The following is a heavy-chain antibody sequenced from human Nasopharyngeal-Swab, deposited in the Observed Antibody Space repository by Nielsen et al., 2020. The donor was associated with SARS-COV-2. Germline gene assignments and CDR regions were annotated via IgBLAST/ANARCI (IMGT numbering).Heavy chain of an antibody. Sequence: GGSLRLSCKGSGYSFTSYWIGWVRQMPGKGLEWMGIIYPGDSDTRYSPSFQGQVTISADKSISTAYLQWSSLKASDTAMYYCARDLGHSSSWYLGYFDLWGRGTLVTVSS. J-gene: IGHJ2*01. D-gene: IGHD6-13*01. V-gene: IGHV5-51*01. CDR1: GYSFTSYW. CDR3: ARDLGHSSSWYLGYFDL. CDR2: IYPGDSDT.